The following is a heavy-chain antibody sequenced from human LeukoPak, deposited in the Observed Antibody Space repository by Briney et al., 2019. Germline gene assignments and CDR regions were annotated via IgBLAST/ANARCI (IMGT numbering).Heavy chain of an antibody. D-gene: IGHD4-11*01. Sequence: GGSLRLSCVASGLTFRTYWMSWVRQAPGKGVEWVANIKQDGSEKYYVDSVKGRFTISRDNAKSSLYLQMNSLRAEDTAVYYCARLHDYWGQGALVTVSS. J-gene: IGHJ4*02. CDR1: GLTFRTYW. CDR3: ARLHDY. CDR2: IKQDGSEK. V-gene: IGHV3-7*01.